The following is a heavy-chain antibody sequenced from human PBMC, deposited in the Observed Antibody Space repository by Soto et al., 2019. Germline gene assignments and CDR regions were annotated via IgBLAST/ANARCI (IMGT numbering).Heavy chain of an antibody. V-gene: IGHV3-23*01. CDR1: GFKFYSYA. J-gene: IGHJ5*02. D-gene: IGHD5-18*01. CDR2: IDGSAVGT. Sequence: EVQLLESGGGLVQPGGSLRLSCAASGFKFYSYAMNWVRQAPGKGLEWVSGIDGSAVGTYYADSVKGRFAISRDNSGNTFYLQMQSLRVEDTAVSYCAKEGAWIHDKVDPWGQGTVVTVSS. CDR3: AKEGAWIHDKVDP.